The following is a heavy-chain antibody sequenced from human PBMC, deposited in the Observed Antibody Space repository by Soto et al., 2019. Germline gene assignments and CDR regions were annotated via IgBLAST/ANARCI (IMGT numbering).Heavy chain of an antibody. Sequence: GGSLRLSCAASGFTFSSYVMHWVRQAPGKGLEWVAHISYDGNNKYYADSVKGRFTISRDNFKNTLYLQMSSLRADDTAVYYCAREGPHISIFGYGGYWGQGNLVTVSS. CDR2: ISYDGNNK. J-gene: IGHJ4*02. CDR1: GFTFSSYV. D-gene: IGHD3-3*01. V-gene: IGHV3-30-3*01. CDR3: AREGPHISIFGYGGY.